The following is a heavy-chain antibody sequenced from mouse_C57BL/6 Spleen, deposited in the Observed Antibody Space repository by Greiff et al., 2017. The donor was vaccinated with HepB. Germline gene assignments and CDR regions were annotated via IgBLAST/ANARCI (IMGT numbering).Heavy chain of an antibody. CDR1: GYTFTSYW. V-gene: IGHV1-64*01. CDR2: IHPNSGST. J-gene: IGHJ1*03. Sequence: VKLQQPGAELVKPGASVKLSCKASGYTFTSYWMHWVKQRPGQGLEWIGMIHPNSGSTNYNEKFKSKATLTVDKSSSTAYMQLSSLTSEDSAVYYCARGRYYGSSPYWYFDVWGTGTTVTVSS. D-gene: IGHD1-1*01. CDR3: ARGRYYGSSPYWYFDV.